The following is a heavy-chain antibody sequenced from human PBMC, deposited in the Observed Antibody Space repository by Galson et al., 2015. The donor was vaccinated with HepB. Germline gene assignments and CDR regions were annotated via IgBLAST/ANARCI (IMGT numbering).Heavy chain of an antibody. V-gene: IGHV3-7*01. CDR1: GFTFSSYW. CDR2: IKQDGSEK. CDR3: ARNDSSGYYYYYYYYMDV. J-gene: IGHJ6*03. Sequence: SLRLSCAASGFTFSSYWMSWVRQAPGKGLEWVANIKQDGSEKYYVDSVKGRFTISRDNAKNSLYLQMNSLRAEDTAVYYCARNDSSGYYYYYYYYMDVWGKGTTVTVSS. D-gene: IGHD3-22*01.